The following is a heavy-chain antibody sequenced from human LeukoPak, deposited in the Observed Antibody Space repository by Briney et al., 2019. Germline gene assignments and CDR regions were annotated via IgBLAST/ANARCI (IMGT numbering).Heavy chain of an antibody. D-gene: IGHD1-1*01. CDR3: ARGRSSTTLRENWFDP. Sequence: SETLSLTCTVSGGSISSGGYYWSWIRQHPGKGLEWIGYIYYSGSTYYNPSLKSRVTISVDTSKNQFSLKLSSVTAADTAVYYCARGRSSTTLRENWFDPWGQGTLVTVSS. J-gene: IGHJ5*02. V-gene: IGHV4-61*08. CDR2: IYYSGST. CDR1: GGSISSGGYY.